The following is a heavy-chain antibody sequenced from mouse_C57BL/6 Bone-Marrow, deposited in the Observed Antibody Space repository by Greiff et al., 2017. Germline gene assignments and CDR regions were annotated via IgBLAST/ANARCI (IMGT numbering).Heavy chain of an antibody. CDR2: IDPSASYT. J-gene: IGHJ2*01. D-gene: IGHD2-1*01. V-gene: IGHV1-50*01. CDR3: ARDGNYCCYYFDF. Sequence: QVQLQQSGAELVKPGASVKLSCKASGYTFTSYWMQWVKQRPGQGLEWIGEIDPSASYTNYNQKFKGKATLTVDPSSSTPYMQMHSLTSEDSSVYYWARDGNYCCYYFDFWGKGTTLTVSS. CDR1: GYTFTSYW.